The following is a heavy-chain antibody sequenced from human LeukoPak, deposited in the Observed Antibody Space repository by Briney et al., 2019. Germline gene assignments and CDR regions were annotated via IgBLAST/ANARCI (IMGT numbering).Heavy chain of an antibody. V-gene: IGHV3-23*01. Sequence: GGSLRLSCAASGFTFSTYAMSWVRQAPGKGLEWVSAISTTGGTTYYADSVRGRFTISRDNSRNTLYLQMNSLRAEDTAIYYCAKNGDRGAYCSGGTCYPYYYYYMDVWGKGTTVTISS. D-gene: IGHD2-15*01. J-gene: IGHJ6*03. CDR3: AKNGDRGAYCSGGTCYPYYYYYMDV. CDR1: GFTFSTYA. CDR2: ISTTGGTT.